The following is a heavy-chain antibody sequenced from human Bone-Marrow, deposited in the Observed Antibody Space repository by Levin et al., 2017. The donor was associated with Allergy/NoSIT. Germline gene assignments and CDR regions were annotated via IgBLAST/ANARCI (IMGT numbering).Heavy chain of an antibody. V-gene: IGHV1-46*01. CDR3: ARGDVGVSAEGLGLIDR. D-gene: IGHD3-16*01. CDR2: INPRGGRP. Sequence: ASVKVSCTTSGFVFTHYFLHWLRQAPGQGLEWMGMINPRGGRPTYAQKFQGRLTMTMDTSTSTLYMQLIGLTSDDTAVYSCARGDVGVSAEGLGLIDRWGQGTPVTVSS. CDR1: GFVFTHYF. J-gene: IGHJ5*02.